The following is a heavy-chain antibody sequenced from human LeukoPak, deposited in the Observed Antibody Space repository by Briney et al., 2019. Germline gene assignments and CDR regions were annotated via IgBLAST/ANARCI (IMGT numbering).Heavy chain of an antibody. CDR3: AKARGYSSSSENNWFDP. D-gene: IGHD6-6*01. V-gene: IGHV3-23*01. CDR1: GFTFSSYA. J-gene: IGHJ5*02. Sequence: GGSLRLSCTASGFTFSSYAMNWVRQAPGKGLEWVSAISGSGESTYYADSVKGRFTISRENSKSTLYLQMNSLRAEDTALYYCAKARGYSSSSENNWFDPWGQGTLVTVSS. CDR2: ISGSGEST.